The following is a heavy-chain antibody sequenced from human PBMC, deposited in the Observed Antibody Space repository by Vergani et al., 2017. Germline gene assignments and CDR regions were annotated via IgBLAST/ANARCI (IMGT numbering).Heavy chain of an antibody. D-gene: IGHD2-2*02. CDR1: GGSISSYY. CDR2: IYYSGST. V-gene: IGHV4-59*01. Sequence: QVQLQESGPGLVKPSQTLSLTCTVSGGSISSYYWSWIRQPPGKGLEWIGYIYYSGSTNYNPSLKSRVTISVDTSKNQFSLKLSSVTAADTAVYYCARDADIVVVPAAITTYYYYGMDVWGQGTTVTVSS. CDR3: ARDADIVVVPAAITTYYYYGMDV. J-gene: IGHJ6*02.